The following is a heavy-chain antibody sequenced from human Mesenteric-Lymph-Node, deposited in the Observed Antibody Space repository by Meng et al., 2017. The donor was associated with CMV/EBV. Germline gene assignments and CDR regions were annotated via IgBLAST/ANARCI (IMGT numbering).Heavy chain of an antibody. Sequence: GESLKISCAASGFTFSNCWMSWVRQAPGKGLEWVANIKEDGSQKYLVDSVKGRFTISRDNAKNSLYLQMNSLRAEDTAVYYCARDLAYGFDYWGQGTLVTVSS. V-gene: IGHV3-7*01. CDR1: GFTFSNCW. D-gene: IGHD2-8*01. CDR3: ARDLAYGFDY. J-gene: IGHJ4*02. CDR2: IKEDGSQK.